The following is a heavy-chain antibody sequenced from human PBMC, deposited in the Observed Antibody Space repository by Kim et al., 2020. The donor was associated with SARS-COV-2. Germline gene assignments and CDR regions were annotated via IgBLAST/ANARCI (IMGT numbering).Heavy chain of an antibody. Sequence: GGSLRLSCAASGFTFSSYGMHWVRQAPGKGLEWVAVIWYDGSKKYYEDSVKDRFTISRDRSKNTLYLQMNSLRAEDTAVYYCARDHRGDYGDLDYGGQGT. CDR2: IWYDGSKK. CDR3: ARDHRGDYGDLDY. J-gene: IGHJ4*02. D-gene: IGHD3-10*01. V-gene: IGHV3-33*01. CDR1: GFTFSSYG.